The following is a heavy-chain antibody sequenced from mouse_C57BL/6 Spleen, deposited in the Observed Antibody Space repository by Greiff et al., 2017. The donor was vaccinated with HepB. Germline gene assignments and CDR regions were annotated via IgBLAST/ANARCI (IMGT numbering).Heavy chain of an antibody. J-gene: IGHJ2*01. CDR2: IWSGGRT. V-gene: IGHV2-2*01. Sequence: VQLQQSGPGLVQPSQSLSITCTVSGFSLTSYGVHWVRQSPGKGLEWLGVIWSGGRTDYNAAFISRLSISKDNSKSQDFFKMNSLQADDTAIYYCARNFHYYGSYFDYWGQGTTLTVSS. D-gene: IGHD1-1*01. CDR3: ARNFHYYGSYFDY. CDR1: GFSLTSYG.